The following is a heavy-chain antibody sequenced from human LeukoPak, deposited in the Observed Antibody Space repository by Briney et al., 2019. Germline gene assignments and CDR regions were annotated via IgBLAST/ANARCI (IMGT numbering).Heavy chain of an antibody. V-gene: IGHV3-30*04. CDR3: ARVLLMERGVIMGGMGPFDS. D-gene: IGHD3-10*01. CDR1: GFTFSSYA. J-gene: IGHJ3*02. Sequence: GRSLRLSCAASGFTFSSYAMHWVRQAPGKGLEWVAVISYDGSNKYYADSVKGRFTISRDNSKNTLDLQMNSLRAEDTAVYYCARVLLMERGVIMGGMGPFDSWGQGTMVTVSS. CDR2: ISYDGSNK.